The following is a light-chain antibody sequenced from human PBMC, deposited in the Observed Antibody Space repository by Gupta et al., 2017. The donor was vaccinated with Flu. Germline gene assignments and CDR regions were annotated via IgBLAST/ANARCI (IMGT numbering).Light chain of an antibody. J-gene: IGLJ3*02. CDR1: TSDVGGHDF. CDR3: CAYAGRSIWV. V-gene: IGLV2-11*01. CDR2: DIN. Sequence: QSALTQPRSVSGSPGQSVTISCTGTTSDVGGHDFISWYHQDAGEAPKLILYDINKRPAGVPHRFSGSKAGNTASLTISGRQEEDEGDFYCCAYAGRSIWVFGGGTRVTVL.